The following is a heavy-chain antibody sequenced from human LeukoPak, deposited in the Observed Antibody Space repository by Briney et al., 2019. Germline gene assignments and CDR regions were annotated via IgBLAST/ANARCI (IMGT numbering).Heavy chain of an antibody. Sequence: GGSLRPSCAASGFTFSSYWMSWVRQVPGKGLEWVANIKQDGSEKYYVDSVKGRFTISRDNAKNSLYLQMNSLRAEDTAVYYCARDPFNGSGSYYYLYWGQGTLVTVSS. V-gene: IGHV3-7*01. CDR1: GFTFSSYW. CDR3: ARDPFNGSGSYYYLY. J-gene: IGHJ4*02. CDR2: IKQDGSEK. D-gene: IGHD3-10*01.